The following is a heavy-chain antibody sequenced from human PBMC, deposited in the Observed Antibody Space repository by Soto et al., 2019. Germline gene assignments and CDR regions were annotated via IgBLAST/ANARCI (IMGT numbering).Heavy chain of an antibody. D-gene: IGHD6-13*01. CDR1: GGSISSGGYS. V-gene: IGHV4-30-2*01. CDR3: ARDVYSSSWNWFDP. CDR2: IYHSGST. J-gene: IGHJ5*02. Sequence: SETLSLTCAVSGGSISSGGYSWSWIRQPPGKGLEWIGYIYHSGSTYYNPSLKSRVTISVDRSKNQFSLKLSSMTAADTAVYYCARDVYSSSWNWFDPWGQGTLVTVSS.